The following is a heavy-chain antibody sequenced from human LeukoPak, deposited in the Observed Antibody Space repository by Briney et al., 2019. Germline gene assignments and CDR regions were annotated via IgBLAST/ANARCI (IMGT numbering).Heavy chain of an antibody. CDR2: ISSNGGST. J-gene: IGHJ4*02. CDR3: AKDRSGRITIFGVVIHDFDY. Sequence: PGGSLRLSCSTSGFTFSRSDMQWVRQAPGKGLEYVSAISSNGGSTYYADSVKGRFTISRDNSKNTLYLQMNSLRAEDTAVYYCAKDRSGRITIFGVVIHDFDYWGQGTLVTVSS. V-gene: IGHV3-64*04. D-gene: IGHD3-3*01. CDR1: GFTFSRSD.